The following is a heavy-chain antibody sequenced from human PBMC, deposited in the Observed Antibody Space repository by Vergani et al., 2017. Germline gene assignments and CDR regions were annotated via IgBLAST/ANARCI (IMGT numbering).Heavy chain of an antibody. CDR2: IIPIFGTA. D-gene: IGHD5-24*01. Sequence: QVQLVQSGAEVKKPGSSVKVSCKASGGTFSSYAISWVRQAPGQGLEWMGGIIPIFGTANYAQKFQSRVTITADESKSTAYMELSSLRSEDTAVYYCARDGTGRDGYNFWYFDLWGRGTLVTVSS. CDR3: ARDGTGRDGYNFWYFDL. J-gene: IGHJ2*01. V-gene: IGHV1-69*01. CDR1: GGTFSSYA.